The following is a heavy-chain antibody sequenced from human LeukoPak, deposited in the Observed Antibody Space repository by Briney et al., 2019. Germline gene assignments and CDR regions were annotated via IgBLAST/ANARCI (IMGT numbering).Heavy chain of an antibody. CDR2: ISGDGGST. CDR1: GFTFDDYA. V-gene: IGHV3-43*02. J-gene: IGHJ4*02. Sequence: PGGSLTLSCAASGFTFDDYAMHWVRQAPGKGLEWVSLISGDGGSTYYADSVKGRFTISRDNSKNSLYLPMNSLRTEDTALYYCAKDIGFDYDSSGYVLGYWGQGTLVTVSS. CDR3: AKDIGFDYDSSGYVLGY. D-gene: IGHD3-22*01.